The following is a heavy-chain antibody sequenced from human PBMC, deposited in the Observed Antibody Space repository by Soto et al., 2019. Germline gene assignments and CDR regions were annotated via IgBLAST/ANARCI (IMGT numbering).Heavy chain of an antibody. CDR3: AGTRSHAHPLWFGEYYSMDV. J-gene: IGHJ6*02. V-gene: IGHV1-69*12. D-gene: IGHD3-10*01. CDR2: IIPMFGTA. CDR1: GGTFSNYA. Sequence: QVQLVQSGAEVKKPGSSVKVSCKASGGTFSNYAVSWVRQAPGQGLDWMGGIIPMFGTANYAQKFQGRVTKPADESTTQAYMYLSSLRSEDTAVYYCAGTRSHAHPLWFGEYYSMDVWGQGTTVTVSS.